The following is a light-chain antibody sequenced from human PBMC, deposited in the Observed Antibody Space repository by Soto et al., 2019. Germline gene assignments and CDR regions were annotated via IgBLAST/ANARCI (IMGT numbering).Light chain of an antibody. J-gene: IGKJ5*01. CDR2: TES. CDR3: QHYKYYST. CDR1: QSINDF. Sequence: DLQMTLPSSTLSASVRDRVPITCRANQSINDFLAWHQQKPKTAPQLLIYTESTLASGLPTRFSSRASETEFTITISSLQPDDFATYYCQHYKYYSTFGQGTRLEIK. V-gene: IGKV1-5*03.